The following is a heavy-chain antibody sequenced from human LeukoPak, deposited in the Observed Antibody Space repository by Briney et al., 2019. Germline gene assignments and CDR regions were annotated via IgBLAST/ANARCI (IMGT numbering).Heavy chain of an antibody. Sequence: ASVKVSCKASGYTFTGYYIHWVRQAPGQGLEWMGWINPNGGGTNYAQKFQGRVTMTRDTSISTAYMELNRLTSDDTDVYYCARGGYGGGYGGRNSGVIDSWGQGTPVTVSS. CDR1: GYTFTGYY. V-gene: IGHV1-2*02. D-gene: IGHD4-23*01. CDR2: INPNGGGT. CDR3: ARGGYGGGYGGRNSGVIDS. J-gene: IGHJ4*02.